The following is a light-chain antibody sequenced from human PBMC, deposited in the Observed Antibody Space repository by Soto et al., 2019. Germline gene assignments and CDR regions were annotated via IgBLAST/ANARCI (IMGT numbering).Light chain of an antibody. CDR3: CSYAGSSSWV. Sequence: SALTQPASVSGSPGQSFTISCTGSSSDVGSYDLVSWYQHHPGKAPKLVIFETSKRPSGVSHRFSGSKSGNTASLTISGLQTEDEADYYCCSYAGSSSWVFGGGTKLTVL. V-gene: IGLV2-23*01. CDR1: SSDVGSYDL. J-gene: IGLJ3*02. CDR2: ETS.